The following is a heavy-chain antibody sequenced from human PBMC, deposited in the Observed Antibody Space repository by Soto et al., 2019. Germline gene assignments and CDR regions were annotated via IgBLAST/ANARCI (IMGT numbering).Heavy chain of an antibody. CDR1: GGSIRSNNW. CDR3: ARLNYGDFQLYYFDY. Sequence: SETLSLTCAVSGGSIRSNNWWSWVRQPPGKGLEWIGEIFHSGNSNYNPSLKSRVTISLDTSKNQFSLKLSSVTAADTAVYYCARLNYGDFQLYYFDYWGQGTLVTVSS. V-gene: IGHV4-4*02. J-gene: IGHJ4*02. CDR2: IFHSGNS. D-gene: IGHD4-17*01.